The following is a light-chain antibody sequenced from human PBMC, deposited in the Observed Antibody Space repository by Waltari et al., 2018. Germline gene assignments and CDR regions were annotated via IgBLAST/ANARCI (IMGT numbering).Light chain of an antibody. CDR1: TSNIGRNT. Sequence: QSALTQPPSASGTPGQRVTIPCSGSTSNIGRNTVNWYQQLPGTAPKLLIYNNNPRPSGVPDRFSGSKSGTSASLAISGLQSEDEADYYCAAWDDSLNVSFGGGTKLTVL. J-gene: IGLJ2*01. CDR2: NNN. CDR3: AAWDDSLNVS. V-gene: IGLV1-44*01.